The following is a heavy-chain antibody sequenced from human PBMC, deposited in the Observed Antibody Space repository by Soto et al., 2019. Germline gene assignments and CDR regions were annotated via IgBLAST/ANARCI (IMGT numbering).Heavy chain of an antibody. D-gene: IGHD2-15*01. CDR3: ARHTPAISISDH. Sequence: SETLSLTCAVYGGSFSGYYWSWIRQPPGKGLEWIGQINHSGSTYYNPSLKSRVTISVDTSKNQFSLKLSSVTAADTAVYYCARHTPAISISDHWGQGTLVTVSS. J-gene: IGHJ4*02. V-gene: IGHV4-34*01. CDR2: INHSGST. CDR1: GGSFSGYY.